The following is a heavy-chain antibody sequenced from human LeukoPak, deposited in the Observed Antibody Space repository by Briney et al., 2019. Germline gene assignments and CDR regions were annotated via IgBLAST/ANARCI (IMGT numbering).Heavy chain of an antibody. CDR1: GGSFSGYY. Sequence: PSETLSLTCAVYGGSFSGYYWSWIRQPPGKGLEWIGEINHSGSTNYNPSLKSRVTISVDMSKNQFSLKLSSVTAADTAVYYCARSNWAYYFDYWGQGTLVTVSS. D-gene: IGHD7-27*01. CDR2: INHSGST. V-gene: IGHV4-34*01. J-gene: IGHJ4*02. CDR3: ARSNWAYYFDY.